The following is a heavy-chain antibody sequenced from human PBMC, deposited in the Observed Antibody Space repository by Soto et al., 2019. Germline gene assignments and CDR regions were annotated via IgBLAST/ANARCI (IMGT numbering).Heavy chain of an antibody. CDR1: GGSLSSGGYY. J-gene: IGHJ6*02. V-gene: IGHV4-31*03. CDR3: ARDGGWEFRGGGLDV. Sequence: QVQLQESGPGLVKPSQTLSLTCTVSGGSLSSGGYYWSWIRQHPGKGLEWIGYIYYSGSTNYNPSLRSRIRISVDTSKNQISLKLTPVTAADTGVYCGARDGGWEFRGGGLDVWGPGTTVTVSS. CDR2: IYYSGST. D-gene: IGHD3-10*01.